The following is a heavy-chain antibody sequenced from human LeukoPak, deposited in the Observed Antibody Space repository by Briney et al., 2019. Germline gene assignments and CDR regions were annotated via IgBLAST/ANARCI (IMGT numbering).Heavy chain of an antibody. CDR2: IYYSGST. CDR3: ARSGYGDYGMDV. J-gene: IGHJ6*02. Sequence: SETLPLTCTVSGGSISSYYWSWIRQPPGKGLEWIGYIYYSGSTNYNPSLKSRVTISVDTSKNQFSLKLSSVTAADTAVYYCARSGYGDYGMDVWGQGTTVTVSS. D-gene: IGHD4-17*01. V-gene: IGHV4-59*08. CDR1: GGSISSYY.